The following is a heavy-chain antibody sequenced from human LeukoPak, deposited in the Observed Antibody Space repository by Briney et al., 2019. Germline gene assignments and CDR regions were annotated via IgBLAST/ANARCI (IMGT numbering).Heavy chain of an antibody. CDR2: IYYSGST. V-gene: IGHV4-59*01. J-gene: IGHJ5*02. CDR3: AREKHPADWFDP. Sequence: SETLSLTCAVYGGSFSGYYWSWIRQPPGKGLEWIGYIYYSGSTNYNPSLKSRVTISVDTSKNQFSLKLSSVTAADTAVYYCAREKHPADWFDPWGQGTLVTVSS. CDR1: GGSFSGYY.